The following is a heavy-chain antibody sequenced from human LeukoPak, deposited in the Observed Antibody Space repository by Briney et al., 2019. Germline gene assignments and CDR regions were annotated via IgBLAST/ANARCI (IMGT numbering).Heavy chain of an antibody. Sequence: GGSLRLSCAASGFTFGDYAMHWVRQAPGKGLEWVSGISWNSGGIGYADSVKGRFTISRDNAKNSLYLQMNSLRAEDTALYYCAKSPYDSSGYYGEHFDCWGQGTLVTVSS. J-gene: IGHJ4*02. D-gene: IGHD3-22*01. CDR2: ISWNSGGI. V-gene: IGHV3-9*01. CDR1: GFTFGDYA. CDR3: AKSPYDSSGYYGEHFDC.